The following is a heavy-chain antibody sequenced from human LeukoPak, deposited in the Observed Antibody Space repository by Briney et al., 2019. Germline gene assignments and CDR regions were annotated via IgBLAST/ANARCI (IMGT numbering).Heavy chain of an antibody. CDR1: GGYISSYY. J-gene: IGHJ3*02. CDR2: IYTSGST. CDR3: ARERGYQLPPPYDAFDI. D-gene: IGHD2-2*01. V-gene: IGHV4-4*07. Sequence: SETLSITCTVSGGYISSYYWSWIRQPAGKGLEWIGRIYTSGSTNYNPSLKSRVTMSVDTSKNQFSLKLSSVTAADTAVYYCARERGYQLPPPYDAFDIWGQGTMVTVSS.